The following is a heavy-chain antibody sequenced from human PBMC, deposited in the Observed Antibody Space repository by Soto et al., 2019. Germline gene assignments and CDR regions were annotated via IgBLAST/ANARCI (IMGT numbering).Heavy chain of an antibody. CDR2: IYYSGST. CDR1: GGSISSYY. CDR3: ARSPNNYYYYMEV. Sequence: SETLSLTCTVSGGSISSYYWSWIRQPPGKGLEWIGYIYYSGSTNYNPSLKSRVTISVDTSKNQFSLKLSSVTAADTAVYYCARSPNNYYYYMEVWGKGTTVTVSS. J-gene: IGHJ6*03. V-gene: IGHV4-59*01.